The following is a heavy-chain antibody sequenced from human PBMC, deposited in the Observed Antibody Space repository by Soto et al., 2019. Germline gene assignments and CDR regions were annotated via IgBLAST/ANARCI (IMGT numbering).Heavy chain of an antibody. V-gene: IGHV4-39*01. CDR1: GGSISSSSYY. CDR3: ARGWRLGGYGDSFDY. J-gene: IGHJ4*02. Sequence: TSETLSLTCTVSGGSISSSSYYWGWIRQPPGKGLEWIGSIYYSGSTYYNPSLKSRVTISVDTSKNQFSLKLSSVTAADTAVYYCARGWRLGGYGDSFDYWGQGTLVTVSS. CDR2: IYYSGST. D-gene: IGHD4-17*01.